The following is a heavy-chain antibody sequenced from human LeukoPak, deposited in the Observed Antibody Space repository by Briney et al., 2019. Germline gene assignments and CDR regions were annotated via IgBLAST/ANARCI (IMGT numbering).Heavy chain of an antibody. J-gene: IGHJ4*02. CDR3: ARHAYRRDLRSVPDYFDY. Sequence: PSETLSLTCTVSGGSIGSSSYYWGWIRQPPGKGLEWIGSIYYSGSTYYNPSLKSRVTISVDTSKNQFSLKLSSVTAADTAVYYCARHAYRRDLRSVPDYFDYWGQGTLVTVSS. V-gene: IGHV4-39*01. CDR1: GGSIGSSSYY. D-gene: IGHD3-3*01. CDR2: IYYSGST.